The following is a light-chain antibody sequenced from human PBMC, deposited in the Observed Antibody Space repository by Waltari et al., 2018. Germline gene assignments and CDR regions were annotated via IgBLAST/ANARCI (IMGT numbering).Light chain of an antibody. CDR2: SAS. CDR3: QQYGSSPPWT. CDR1: QSISDNY. Sequence: EIVLTQSPGTLSLSPGERATLSCRASQSISDNYLAWYQQRPGQAPRLLIYSASIRATGIPDRFRGSVSGTDFTLTITSLEPEDFAVYHCQQYGSSPPWTFGQGTKVDIK. V-gene: IGKV3-20*01. J-gene: IGKJ1*01.